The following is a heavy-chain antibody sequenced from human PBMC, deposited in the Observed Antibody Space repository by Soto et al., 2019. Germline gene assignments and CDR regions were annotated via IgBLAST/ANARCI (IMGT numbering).Heavy chain of an antibody. J-gene: IGHJ6*02. CDR1: GFTFGDYA. V-gene: IGHV3-49*04. Sequence: LRLSCTASGFTFGDYAMSWVRQAPGKGLEWVGFIRSKAYGGTTEYAASVKGRFTISRDDSKSIAYLQMNSLKTEDTAVYYCTRESSAVAAFYYYGMDVWGQGTTVTVSS. CDR3: TRESSAVAAFYYYGMDV. D-gene: IGHD6-19*01. CDR2: IRSKAYGGTT.